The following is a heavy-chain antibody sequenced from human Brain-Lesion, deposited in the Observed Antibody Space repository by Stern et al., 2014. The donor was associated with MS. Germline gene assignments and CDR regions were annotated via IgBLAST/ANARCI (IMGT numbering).Heavy chain of an antibody. Sequence: VQLVQSGGGVVQPGRPLRLSCVASGFTFGSCAMHWVRQAPGKGLEGVAGVSYDGSNTYYAESVKGRFTPSRANSQNTLYMQMSSLRPEDTAVYYCAKDRQYLTYFFDHWGQGSLVTVSS. V-gene: IGHV3-30*18. CDR2: VSYDGSNT. J-gene: IGHJ5*02. CDR1: GFTFGSCA. CDR3: AKDRQYLTYFFDH. D-gene: IGHD2/OR15-2a*01.